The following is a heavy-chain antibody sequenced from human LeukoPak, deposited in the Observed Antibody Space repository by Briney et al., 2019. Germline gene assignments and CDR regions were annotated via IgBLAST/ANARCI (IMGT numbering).Heavy chain of an antibody. CDR3: AKDLGQQLWNWFDP. V-gene: IGHV3-30*18. CDR2: VSYDGNTK. J-gene: IGHJ5*02. D-gene: IGHD6-13*01. CDR1: GFTFSSYG. Sequence: PGGSLRLSCAASGFTFSSYGMHWVRQAPGKGLEWVAVVSYDGNTKYYADSVKGRFTISRDNSKNTLYLLMNSLRPEDTAVYYCAKDLGQQLWNWFDPWGQGTLVTVSS.